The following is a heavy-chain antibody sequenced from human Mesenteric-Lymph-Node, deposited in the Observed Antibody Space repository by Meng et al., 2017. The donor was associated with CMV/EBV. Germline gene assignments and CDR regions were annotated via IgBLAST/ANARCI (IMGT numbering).Heavy chain of an antibody. J-gene: IGHJ6*02. Sequence: GGSLRLSCAASGFTFSNAWMSWVRQAPGKGLEWVGRIKSKTDGGTTDYAAPVKGRFTISRDDSKNTLYLQMDSLKTEDTAVNYCTTGGWLLLFWDPVQNYYGMDVWGQGTTVTVSS. CDR1: GFTFSNAW. CDR2: IKSKTDGGTT. V-gene: IGHV3-15*01. CDR3: TTGGWLLLFWDPVQNYYGMDV. D-gene: IGHD3-22*01.